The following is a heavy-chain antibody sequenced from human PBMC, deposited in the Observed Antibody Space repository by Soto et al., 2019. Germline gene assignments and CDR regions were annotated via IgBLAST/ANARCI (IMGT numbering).Heavy chain of an antibody. CDR1: GGSISSYY. D-gene: IGHD3-9*01. Sequence: PSETLSLTCTVSGGSISSYYWSWIRQPPGKGLEWIGYIYYSGSTNYNPSLKSRVTISVDTSKNQFSLKLSSVTAADTAVYYCARVYYDILTGSDPYFDYWGQGTLVTVSS. V-gene: IGHV4-59*01. J-gene: IGHJ4*02. CDR3: ARVYYDILTGSDPYFDY. CDR2: IYYSGST.